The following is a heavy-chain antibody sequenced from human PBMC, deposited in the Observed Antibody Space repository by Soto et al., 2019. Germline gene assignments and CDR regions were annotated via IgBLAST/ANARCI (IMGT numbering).Heavy chain of an antibody. J-gene: IGHJ4*02. Sequence: PGGSLRLSCAASGFTFRGYAMSWVRQVPGKGLEWVSVISDSADSTYYSDPVKGRFTISRDNSKNTLYLQMNSLRAEDTAVYYCAKHRGYSGYGYFDYWGQGTLVTVSS. CDR1: GFTFRGYA. CDR2: ISDSADST. V-gene: IGHV3-23*01. D-gene: IGHD5-12*01. CDR3: AKHRGYSGYGYFDY.